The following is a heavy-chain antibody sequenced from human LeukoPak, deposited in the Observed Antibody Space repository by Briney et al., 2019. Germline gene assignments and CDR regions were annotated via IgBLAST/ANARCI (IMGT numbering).Heavy chain of an antibody. J-gene: IGHJ6*03. CDR1: SGSFSGYY. CDR2: INHSVGT. D-gene: IGHD1-26*01. Sequence: SETLSLTCSVYSGSFSGYYWGWIRQPPGKGLEWIGEINHSVGTNYNPSLKSRVTISVDTSKNQFSLKLSSVTAADTAVYYCARHFGSYHYLGYYYMDVWGKGTTVTISS. CDR3: ARHFGSYHYLGYYYMDV. V-gene: IGHV4-34*01.